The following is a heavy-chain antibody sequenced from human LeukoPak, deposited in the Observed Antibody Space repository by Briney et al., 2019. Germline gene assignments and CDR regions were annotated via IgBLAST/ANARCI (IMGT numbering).Heavy chain of an antibody. J-gene: IGHJ3*02. D-gene: IGHD6-13*01. CDR3: ARDLYSSRTNDAFVI. CDR2: IYYSGST. CDR1: GGSIINYY. Sequence: TSETLSLTCTVSGGSIINYYWSWIRQPPGKGPEWIGYIYYSGSTNYNPSLKSRVTISVDTSKNQFSLKLTSVTAADTAVYYCARDLYSSRTNDAFVIWGQGTMVTVSS. V-gene: IGHV4-59*01.